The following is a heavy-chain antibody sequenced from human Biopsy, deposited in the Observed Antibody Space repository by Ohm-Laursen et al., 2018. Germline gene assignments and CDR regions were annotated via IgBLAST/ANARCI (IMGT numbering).Heavy chain of an antibody. J-gene: IGHJ1*01. CDR2: ISHTGYT. V-gene: IGHV4-59*11. Sequence: SETLSLTRTVSGGSFTGHYWTWIRQPPGKGLEWIGHISHTGYTSYKSSLKSRVTISLDTSRKHFSLRLTSLAAADTAVHYCARGSNEYGGLYFPHWGQGTLVTVSS. CDR3: ARGSNEYGGLYFPH. D-gene: IGHD4-23*01. CDR1: GGSFTGHY.